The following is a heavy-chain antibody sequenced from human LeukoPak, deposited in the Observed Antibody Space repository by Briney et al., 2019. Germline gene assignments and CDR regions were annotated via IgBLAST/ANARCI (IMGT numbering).Heavy chain of an antibody. D-gene: IGHD3-22*01. CDR3: ARWDYYDSSGLYHFDY. J-gene: IGHJ4*02. Sequence: ASVKVSCKASGYTFTSYGISWVRQAPGQGLEWMGWVSAYNGNTNYAQKLQGRVTMTTDTSTSTAYMELRSLRSDDTAVYYCARWDYYDSSGLYHFDYWGQGTLVTVSS. CDR1: GYTFTSYG. CDR2: VSAYNGNT. V-gene: IGHV1-18*01.